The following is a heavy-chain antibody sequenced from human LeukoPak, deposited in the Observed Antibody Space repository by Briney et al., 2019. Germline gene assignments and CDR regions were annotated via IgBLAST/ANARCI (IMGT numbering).Heavy chain of an antibody. D-gene: IGHD3-16*01. J-gene: IGHJ4*02. CDR1: GFTFSSYW. CDR3: AKDDYDYGLYYFDY. V-gene: IGHV3-7*03. Sequence: PGGSLRLSCAASGFTFSSYWMSWVRQAPGKGLEWVANIKQDGSEKYYADSVKGRFTISRDNSKNTLYLQMNSLRAEDTAVYYCAKDDYDYGLYYFDYWGQGTLVTVSS. CDR2: IKQDGSEK.